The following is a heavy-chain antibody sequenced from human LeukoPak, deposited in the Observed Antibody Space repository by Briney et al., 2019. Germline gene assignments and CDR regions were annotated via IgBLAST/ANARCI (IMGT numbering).Heavy chain of an antibody. CDR1: GYSFTIYW. CDR2: IDPSDSDT. CDR3: ARQTAMGRSGDY. Sequence: GESLKISCKASGYSFTIYWIGWVRQMPGKGLEWMGIIDPSDSDTRYTPSFQGQVTIPADKSLSTAYLQWNSLKASDAAMYYCARQTAMGRSGDYWGQGTLVTVSS. J-gene: IGHJ4*02. V-gene: IGHV5-51*01. D-gene: IGHD5-18*01.